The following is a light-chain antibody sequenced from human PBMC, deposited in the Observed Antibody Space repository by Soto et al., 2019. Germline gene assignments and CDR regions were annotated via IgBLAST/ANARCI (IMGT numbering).Light chain of an antibody. CDR2: GNS. CDR3: QSYDSSLSGWV. CDR1: SSNIGAGYD. J-gene: IGLJ3*02. Sequence: QSVLTQPPSVFGAPGQRVTISCTGSSSNIGAGYDVHWYQQLPGTAPKLLIYGNSNRPSGVPDRFSGSKSGTSASLAITGLQAEDEADYYCQSYDSSLSGWVFGGGTKVTLL. V-gene: IGLV1-40*01.